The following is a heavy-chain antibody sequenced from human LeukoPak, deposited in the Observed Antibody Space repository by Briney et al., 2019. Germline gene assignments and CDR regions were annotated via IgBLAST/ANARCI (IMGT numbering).Heavy chain of an antibody. D-gene: IGHD6-19*01. CDR3: ARGAVAGSWSDFAAFDI. CDR1: GFTFSDYY. CDR2: ISSSASPI. Sequence: PGGSLRLSCAASGFTFSDYYMTWIRQAPGKGLECVSYISSSASPIYYADSVKGRFTISRDNARNSLYLQMNTLRADDTAVYYCARGAVAGSWSDFAAFDIWGQGTMVTVSS. J-gene: IGHJ3*02. V-gene: IGHV3-11*01.